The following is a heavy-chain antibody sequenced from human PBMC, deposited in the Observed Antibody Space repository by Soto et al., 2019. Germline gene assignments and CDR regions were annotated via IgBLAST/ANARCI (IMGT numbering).Heavy chain of an antibody. D-gene: IGHD3-9*01. Sequence: SETLSLTCTVSGGSISSSSYYWGWIRQPPGKGLEWIGSIYYSGSTYYNQSLKSRVTISVDTSKNQFSLKLSSVTSADTAVYYCAIHFEYYDILTGYYRAFDIWGQGTMVTVS. CDR3: AIHFEYYDILTGYYRAFDI. CDR2: IYYSGST. V-gene: IGHV4-39*01. CDR1: GGSISSSSYY. J-gene: IGHJ3*02.